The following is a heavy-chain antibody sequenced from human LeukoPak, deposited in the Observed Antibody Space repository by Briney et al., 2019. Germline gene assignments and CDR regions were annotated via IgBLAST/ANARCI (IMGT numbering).Heavy chain of an antibody. J-gene: IGHJ6*02. CDR2: YYSGSP. V-gene: IGHV4-59*08. CDR3: ARGSGSYHYYYYGMDV. Sequence: YYSGSPNYNPSLKSRVTISVDTSKNQFSLKLSSVTAADTAVYYCARGSGSYHYYYYGMDVWGQGTTVTVSS. D-gene: IGHD1-26*01.